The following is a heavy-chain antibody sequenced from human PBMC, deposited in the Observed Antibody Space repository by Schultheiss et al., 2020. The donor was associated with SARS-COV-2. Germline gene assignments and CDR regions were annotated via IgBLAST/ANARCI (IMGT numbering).Heavy chain of an antibody. Sequence: GESLKISCAASGFTFSSYAMSWVRQAPGKGLEWVSAISGSGGSTYYADSVKGRFTISRDNSKNTLYLQMNSLRAEDTAVYYCAKAQKRFLEWSYYYYYMDVWGKGTTVTVSS. CDR2: ISGSGGST. CDR3: AKAQKRFLEWSYYYYYMDV. CDR1: GFTFSSYA. J-gene: IGHJ6*03. D-gene: IGHD3-3*01. V-gene: IGHV3-23*01.